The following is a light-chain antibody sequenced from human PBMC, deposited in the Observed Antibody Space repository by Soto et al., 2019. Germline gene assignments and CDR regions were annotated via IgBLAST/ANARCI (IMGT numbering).Light chain of an antibody. CDR1: SSDVGGNNY. J-gene: IGLJ1*01. Sequence: QSALTQPSSVSGSPGQSVTISCTGTSSDVGGNNYVSWYQQHPGRAPRVMIYDVKTRPSGVPDRFSGSKSGNTASLTISELQAEDEADYYCCSYAGDYTFVFGTGTKLTVL. V-gene: IGLV2-11*01. CDR2: DVK. CDR3: CSYAGDYTFV.